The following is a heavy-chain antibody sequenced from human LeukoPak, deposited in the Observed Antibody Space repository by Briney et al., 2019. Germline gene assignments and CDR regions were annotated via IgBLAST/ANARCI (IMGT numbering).Heavy chain of an antibody. CDR1: GFTFSSYG. D-gene: IGHD1-26*01. Sequence: GGSLSLSCAASGFTFSSYGMHWVRRAPGKGLEWVAVIRYDGSNKYYAHSVKGRFTTSRDNSKNTLYLQMNSLRAEDTAVYYCARDSLERGAPVDYWGQGTLVTVSS. CDR3: ARDSLERGAPVDY. J-gene: IGHJ4*02. CDR2: IRYDGSNK. V-gene: IGHV3-33*01.